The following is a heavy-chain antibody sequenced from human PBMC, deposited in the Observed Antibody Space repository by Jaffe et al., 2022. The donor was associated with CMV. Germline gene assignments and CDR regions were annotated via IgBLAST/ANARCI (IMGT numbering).Heavy chain of an antibody. CDR3: ARGLMVSGGMDV. D-gene: IGHD2-8*01. CDR2: ISSSSSYI. Sequence: EVQLVESGGGLVKPGGSLRLSCAASGFTFSSYSMNWVRQAPGKGLEWVSSISSSSSYIYYADSVKGRFTISRDNAKNSLYLQMNSLRAEDTAVYYCARGLMVSGGMDVWGQGTTVTVSS. V-gene: IGHV3-21*01. J-gene: IGHJ6*02. CDR1: GFTFSSYS.